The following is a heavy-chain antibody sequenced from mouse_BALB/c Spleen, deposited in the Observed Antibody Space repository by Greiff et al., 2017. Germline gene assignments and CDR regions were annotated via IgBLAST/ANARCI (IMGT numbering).Heavy chain of an antibody. V-gene: IGHV1-7*01. CDR1: GYTFTSYW. CDR2: INPSTGNT. Sequence: VQLQESGAELAKPGASVKMSCKASGYTFTSYWMHWVKQRPGQGLEWIGYINPSTGNTEYNQKFKDKATLTEDKSSSTAYMHLSSLTSEDSAVYYGARAYYYYAYAMDYWGQGTSVTVSS. D-gene: IGHD1-1*01. J-gene: IGHJ4*01. CDR3: ARAYYYYAYAMDY.